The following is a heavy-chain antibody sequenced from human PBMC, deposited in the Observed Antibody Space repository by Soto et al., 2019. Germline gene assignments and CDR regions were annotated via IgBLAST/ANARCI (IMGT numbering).Heavy chain of an antibody. D-gene: IGHD2-2*01. CDR1: GDSISSSDSY. Sequence: TLSLTCSVSGDSISSSDSYWSLIRQAPGKGLEWIGYINSSGRTYYKPSLKSRVSISIDTSTNQFSLRLTSVTVADTAVYFCARFSTLGKDYGMDVWGQGTTVTVSS. CDR2: INSSGRT. V-gene: IGHV4-30-4*01. CDR3: ARFSTLGKDYGMDV. J-gene: IGHJ6*02.